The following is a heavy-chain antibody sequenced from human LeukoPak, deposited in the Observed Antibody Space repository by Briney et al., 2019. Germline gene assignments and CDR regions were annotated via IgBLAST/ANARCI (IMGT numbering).Heavy chain of an antibody. CDR2: ISSSSSTI. CDR1: GFTFSSYS. CDR3: ARDAAPGYFDL. D-gene: IGHD2-15*01. Sequence: PGGSLRLSCAASGFTFSSYSMNWVRQAPGKGLEWVSYISSSSSTIYYADSVKGRFTISRDNAKNTLYLHMDSLRAEDTAVYYCARDAAPGYFDLWGRGTLVTVSS. J-gene: IGHJ2*01. V-gene: IGHV3-48*04.